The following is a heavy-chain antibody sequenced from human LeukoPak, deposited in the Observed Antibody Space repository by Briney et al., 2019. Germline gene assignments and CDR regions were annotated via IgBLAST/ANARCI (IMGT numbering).Heavy chain of an antibody. CDR2: ISSNGGST. CDR3: ARDRLRHFHQGNWFDP. J-gene: IGHJ5*02. D-gene: IGHD3-9*01. Sequence: GGSLRLSCAASGFTFSSYAMHWVRQAPGKGLEYVSAISSNGGSTYYANSVKGRFTISRDNSKNTLYLQMGSLRAEDMAVYYCARDRLRHFHQGNWFDPWGQGTLVTVSS. CDR1: GFTFSSYA. V-gene: IGHV3-64*01.